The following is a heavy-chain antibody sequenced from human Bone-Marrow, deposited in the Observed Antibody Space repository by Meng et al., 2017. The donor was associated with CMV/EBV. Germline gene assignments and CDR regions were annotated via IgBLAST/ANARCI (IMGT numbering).Heavy chain of an antibody. V-gene: IGHV3-30*02. CDR1: GFTFSSYG. D-gene: IGHD3-3*01. CDR3: AKDGDTDFWSGYTAYYFDY. Sequence: GEFLKISCAASGFTFSSYGMHWVRQAPGKGLEWVAFIRYDGSNKYYADSVKGRFTISRDNSKNTLYLQMHSLRAEDTAVYYCAKDGDTDFWSGYTAYYFDYWGQGTLVTVSS. J-gene: IGHJ4*02. CDR2: IRYDGSNK.